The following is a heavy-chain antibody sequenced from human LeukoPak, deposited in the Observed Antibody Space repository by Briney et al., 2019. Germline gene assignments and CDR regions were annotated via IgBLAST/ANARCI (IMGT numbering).Heavy chain of an antibody. V-gene: IGHV1-69*13. CDR2: IIPIFGTT. Sequence: ASVTVSCTASGGTFSSYAISRVRQAPGQGLEWMGGIIPIFGTTNYAQKFQGRVTITADESTGTAYMELSSLRSEDTAVYYCARXEGYSXSDYXXQXTLVTVSS. CDR3: ARXEGYSXSDY. J-gene: IGHJ4*02. CDR1: GGTFSSYA. D-gene: IGHD6-13*01.